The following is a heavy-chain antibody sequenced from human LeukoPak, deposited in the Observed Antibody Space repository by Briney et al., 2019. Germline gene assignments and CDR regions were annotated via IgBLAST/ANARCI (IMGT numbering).Heavy chain of an antibody. Sequence: GGSLRLSCAASGFTFSSYWMSWVRQAPGKGLEGVAHIKQDGSEKYYVDSVKGRFTISTDNAKNSLYLQMNSLRAEDTAVYYCARVVSLRVVVIDAFDIWGQGTMVTVSS. V-gene: IGHV3-7*01. CDR3: ARVVSLRVVVIDAFDI. D-gene: IGHD3-22*01. CDR2: IKQDGSEK. CDR1: GFTFSSYW. J-gene: IGHJ3*02.